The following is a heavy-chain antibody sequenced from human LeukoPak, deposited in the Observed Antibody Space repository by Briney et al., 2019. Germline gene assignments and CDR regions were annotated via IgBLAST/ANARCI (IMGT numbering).Heavy chain of an antibody. J-gene: IGHJ5*02. CDR2: INPNSGDT. CDR3: ASGWSITGWYNNWFDP. CDR1: RYTFTGYY. D-gene: IGHD6-19*01. Sequence: EASVKVSCKASRYTFTGYYMHWVRQAPGQGLEWMGWINPNSGDTNYAQKFQGRVTMTRDTSITTVYMELSRLGSDDTAVYFCASGWSITGWYNNWFDPWGQGTLDTVSS. V-gene: IGHV1-2*02.